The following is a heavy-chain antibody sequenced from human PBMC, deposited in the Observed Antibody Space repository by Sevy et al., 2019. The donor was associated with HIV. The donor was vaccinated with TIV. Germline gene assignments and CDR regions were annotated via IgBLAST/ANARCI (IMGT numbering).Heavy chain of an antibody. V-gene: IGHV4-59*01. Sequence: SETLSLTCTVSGGSISSYYWSWIRQPPGKGLEWIGYIYYSGSTNYNPSLKSRVTISVDTSKNQFSLKLSSVTAADTAVYYCARDRVDYYDSSGYYLYYYYGMDVWGQGTTVTVSS. CDR2: IYYSGST. J-gene: IGHJ6*02. CDR1: GGSISSYY. D-gene: IGHD3-22*01. CDR3: ARDRVDYYDSSGYYLYYYYGMDV.